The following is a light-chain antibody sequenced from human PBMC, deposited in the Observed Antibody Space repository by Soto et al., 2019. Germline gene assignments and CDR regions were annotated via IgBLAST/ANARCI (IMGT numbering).Light chain of an antibody. CDR3: QKYNRAPLN. CDR1: QGIAPY. J-gene: IGKJ4*01. CDR2: ATS. V-gene: IGKV1-27*01. Sequence: GDIVTITCRASQGIAPYLAWFQQQPGKVPKLLIYATSTLQSGVTSRFSGSGCGSEFTLTINSLQPENVGTYYCQKYNRAPLNFDGGTQLEIK.